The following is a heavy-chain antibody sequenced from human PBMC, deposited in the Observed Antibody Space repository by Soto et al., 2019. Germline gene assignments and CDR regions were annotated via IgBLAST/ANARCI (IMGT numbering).Heavy chain of an antibody. Sequence: QITLKESGHSPVKPTQTLTVTCTFSGFSLSNSGVGVAWIRQPPGKALEWLALIYGDNDKRYSPSLKTRLTITKDTANNQVVLTMTNMDPVDTATYSCAHCTLHDYGDYDPGTSHVFDSWGQGTLVTVSS. V-gene: IGHV2-5*02. CDR2: IYGDNDK. CDR3: AHCTLHDYGDYDPGTSHVFDS. D-gene: IGHD4-17*01. J-gene: IGHJ4*02. CDR1: GFSLSNSGVG.